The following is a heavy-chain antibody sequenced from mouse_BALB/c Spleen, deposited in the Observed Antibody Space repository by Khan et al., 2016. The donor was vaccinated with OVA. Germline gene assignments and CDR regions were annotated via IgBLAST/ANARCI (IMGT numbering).Heavy chain of an antibody. Sequence: EVQLQESGAELVKPGASVKLSCTASGFKIKDTYIHWVKQRPEQGLEWIGRIDPANGNTKFDPKFQGQATMTADTSSNTAYLQLSSLTSEASAVSYCTCSFLLYDLDYWGQGTSLTVSS. CDR1: GFKIKDTY. V-gene: IGHV14-3*02. CDR3: TCSFLLYDLDY. CDR2: IDPANGNT. J-gene: IGHJ2*02. D-gene: IGHD1-1*01.